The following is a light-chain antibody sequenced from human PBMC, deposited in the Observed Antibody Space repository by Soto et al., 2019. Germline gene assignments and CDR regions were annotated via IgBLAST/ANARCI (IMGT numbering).Light chain of an antibody. CDR1: QSVSSSY. CDR2: GAS. CDR3: QQYGSSPPIT. Sequence: EIVLTQSPGTLSLSPGERATLSCWASQSVSSSYLAWYQQKPGQAPRLLIYGASSRATGIPDRFSGSGSGTDFTLTISSLEPEDFAVYYCQQYGSSPPITFGQGTRLEIK. V-gene: IGKV3-20*01. J-gene: IGKJ5*01.